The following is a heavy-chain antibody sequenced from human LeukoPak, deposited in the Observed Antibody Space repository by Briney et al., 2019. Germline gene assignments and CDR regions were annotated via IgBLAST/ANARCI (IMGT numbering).Heavy chain of an antibody. J-gene: IGHJ3*02. D-gene: IGHD2-2*01. CDR3: AKSLEGYCSSTSCYDDAFDI. CDR2: IRYDGSNK. Sequence: PGGSLRLSCAASGFTFSSYGMHWVRQAPGKGLEWVAFIRYDGSNKYYADSVKGRFTISRDNSKNTLYLQMNSLRAEDTAVYYCAKSLEGYCSSTSCYDDAFDIWGQGTMVTVSS. CDR1: GFTFSSYG. V-gene: IGHV3-30*02.